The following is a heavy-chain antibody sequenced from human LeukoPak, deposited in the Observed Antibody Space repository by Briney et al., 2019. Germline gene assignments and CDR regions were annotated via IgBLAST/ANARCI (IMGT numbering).Heavy chain of an antibody. CDR2: ITIPGTLT. J-gene: IGHJ4*02. V-gene: IGHV3-48*03. CDR1: GFSFSGYE. D-gene: IGHD3-22*01. Sequence: GGSLRLSCAASGFSFSGYEMSWVRQAPGKGLEWVSHITIPGTLTYYVDSVQGRFTISRDNAKNSLYLQLNSLRAEDTAVYYCVRGLPIYDSHGYLFDYWGQGTLVTVSS. CDR3: VRGLPIYDSHGYLFDY.